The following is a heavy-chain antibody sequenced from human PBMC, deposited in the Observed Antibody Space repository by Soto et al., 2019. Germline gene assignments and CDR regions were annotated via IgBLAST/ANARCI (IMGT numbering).Heavy chain of an antibody. Sequence: GGSLRLSCAASGFTFSSYSMNWVRQAPGKGLEWVSYISSSSSTIYYADSVKGRFTISRDSSKNTVYLQMNSLRAEDTAVYYCARDRYSSGWLDAFDIWGQGTMVTVSS. CDR1: GFTFSSYS. D-gene: IGHD6-19*01. J-gene: IGHJ3*02. CDR2: ISSSSSTI. CDR3: ARDRYSSGWLDAFDI. V-gene: IGHV3-48*01.